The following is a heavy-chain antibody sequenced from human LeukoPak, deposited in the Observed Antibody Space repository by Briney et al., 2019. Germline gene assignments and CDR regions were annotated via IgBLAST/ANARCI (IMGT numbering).Heavy chain of an antibody. D-gene: IGHD4-17*01. J-gene: IGHJ4*02. CDR2: ISYDGSNK. Sequence: GGSLRLSCAASGFTFSSYGMHWVRQAPGKGLEWVAVISYDGSNKYYADSVKGRFTISRDNSKNTLYLRMNSLRAEDTAVYYCAKFKTVTTFWYFDYWGQGTLVTVSS. CDR1: GFTFSSYG. CDR3: AKFKTVTTFWYFDY. V-gene: IGHV3-30*18.